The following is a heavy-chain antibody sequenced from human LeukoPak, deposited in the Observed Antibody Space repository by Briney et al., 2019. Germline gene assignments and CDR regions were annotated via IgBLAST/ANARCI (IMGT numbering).Heavy chain of an antibody. V-gene: IGHV3-21*01. CDR1: GFTFSNSA. CDR2: ISSSSSYI. CDR3: ARDDLLWFGELLYRDAFDI. D-gene: IGHD3-10*01. Sequence: PGGSLRLSCAASGFTFSNSAMTWVRQAPGKGLEWVSSISSSSSYIYYADSVKGRFTISRDNAKNSLYLQMNSLRAEDTAVYYCARDDLLWFGELLYRDAFDIWGQGTMVTVSS. J-gene: IGHJ3*02.